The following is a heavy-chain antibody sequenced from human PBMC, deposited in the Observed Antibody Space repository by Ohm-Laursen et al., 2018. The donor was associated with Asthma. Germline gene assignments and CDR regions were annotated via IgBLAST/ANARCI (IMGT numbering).Heavy chain of an antibody. Sequence: ASVKVSCKASGYTFTSYAMHWVRQAPGQRLEWMGWINAGNGNTKYSQKFQGRVTITRDTSASTAYMELSSLRSEDTAVYYCARGRLGSYSYFDYWGQGTLVTVSS. D-gene: IGHD1-26*01. CDR3: ARGRLGSYSYFDY. J-gene: IGHJ4*02. CDR2: INAGNGNT. V-gene: IGHV1-3*01. CDR1: GYTFTSYA.